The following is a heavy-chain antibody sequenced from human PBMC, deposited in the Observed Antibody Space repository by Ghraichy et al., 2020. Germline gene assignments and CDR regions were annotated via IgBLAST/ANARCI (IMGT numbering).Heavy chain of an antibody. J-gene: IGHJ4*02. Sequence: SETLSLTCVVNGAFGGYYWSWIRQSPGKGLEWFGEIYPGGSANYNPSLRSRVTISVDASQRQFSLKLTSVTAADTAIYYCAKGRYCGGGGCFPRPSSFDSWGPGTLVTVSS. CDR2: IYPGGSA. D-gene: IGHD2-15*01. CDR3: AKGRYCGGGGCFPRPSSFDS. V-gene: IGHV4-34*01. CDR1: GAFGGYY.